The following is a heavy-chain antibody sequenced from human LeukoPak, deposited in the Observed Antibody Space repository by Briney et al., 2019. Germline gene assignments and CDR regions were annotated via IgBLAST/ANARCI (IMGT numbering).Heavy chain of an antibody. D-gene: IGHD3-3*01. CDR2: ISWNSGSI. CDR3: AKSIGYDFWSGPLDY. V-gene: IGHV3-9*03. CDR1: GFTFDDYA. Sequence: GGSLRLSCAASGFTFDDYAMHWVRQAPGKGLEWVSGISWNSGSIGYADSVKGRFTISRDNAKNSLYLQMDSLRAEDMALYYCAKSIGYDFWSGPLDYWGQGTLVTVSS. J-gene: IGHJ4*02.